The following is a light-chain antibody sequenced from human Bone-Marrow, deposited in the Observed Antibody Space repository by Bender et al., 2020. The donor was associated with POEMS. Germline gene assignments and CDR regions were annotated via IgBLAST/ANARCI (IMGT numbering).Light chain of an antibody. CDR1: NIGSQS. V-gene: IGLV3-21*02. J-gene: IGLJ2*01. CDR2: DDG. CDR3: QVWDSGSDRQV. Sequence: SYVLTQPPSVSVAPGQTASITCEGNNIGSQSVHWYQQKPGQAPVLAVYDDGDRPSGIPDRFSGSSSGKTATLTITRVEAGDEADYYCQVWDSGSDRQVFGEGTKLTVL.